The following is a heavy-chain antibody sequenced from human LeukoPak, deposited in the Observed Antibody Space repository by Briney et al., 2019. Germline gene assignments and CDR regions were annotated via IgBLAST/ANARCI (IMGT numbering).Heavy chain of an antibody. CDR1: GGTFSSYA. CDR3: ARAYGDYRAVFDY. D-gene: IGHD4-17*01. V-gene: IGHV1-69*13. CDR2: IIPIFGTA. J-gene: IGHJ4*02. Sequence: SVKVSCKASGGTFSSYAISWVRQAPGQGLEWMGGIIPIFGTANYAQKFQGRVTITADESTSTAYMELSSLRSEDTAVYYCARAYGDYRAVFDYWGQGTLVTVSS.